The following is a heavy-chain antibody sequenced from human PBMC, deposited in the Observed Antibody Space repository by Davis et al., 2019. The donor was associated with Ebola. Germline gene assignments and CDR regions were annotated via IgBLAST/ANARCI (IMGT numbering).Heavy chain of an antibody. CDR2: INIDGSDT. CDR3: AKDTSNIWFDI. Sequence: GESLKISCAASGFTFTKHWMHWVRRAAGKGLVWVSSINIDGSDTNYADSVKGRFTISRDNSKNTLYLQMNGLRVEDTAIYYCAKDTSNIWFDIWGQGTNVTVSS. D-gene: IGHD1-26*01. V-gene: IGHV3-74*01. CDR1: GFTFTKHW. J-gene: IGHJ3*02.